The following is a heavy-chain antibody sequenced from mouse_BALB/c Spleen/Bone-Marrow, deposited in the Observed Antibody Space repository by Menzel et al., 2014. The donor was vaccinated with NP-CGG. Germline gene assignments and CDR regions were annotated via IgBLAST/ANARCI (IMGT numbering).Heavy chain of an antibody. CDR1: GYTFTDYN. CDR3: AITTLYAMDY. CDR2: IYPYNGGT. V-gene: IGHV1S29*02. Sequence: EVQLQQSGPELVKPGASVKISCKASGYTFTDYNMHWVKQSHGKSLECIGYIYPYNGGTGYNQKFKSKATLTVDNSSSTAYMELRSLTSEDSAVYYCAITTLYAMDYWGQGTSVTVSS. D-gene: IGHD2-12*01. J-gene: IGHJ4*01.